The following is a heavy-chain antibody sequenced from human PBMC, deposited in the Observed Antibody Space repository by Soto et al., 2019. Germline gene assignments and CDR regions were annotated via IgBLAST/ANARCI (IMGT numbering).Heavy chain of an antibody. CDR1: GFTFSSYW. D-gene: IGHD3-10*01. V-gene: IGHV3-7*01. CDR2: IKQDGSEK. Sequence: LRLSCAASGFTFSSYWMSWVRQAPGKGLEWVANIKQDGSEKYYVDSVKGRFTISRDNAKNSLYLQTNSLRAEDTAVYYCARVRGVPSYFDYWGQGTLVTVSS. CDR3: ARVRGVPSYFDY. J-gene: IGHJ4*02.